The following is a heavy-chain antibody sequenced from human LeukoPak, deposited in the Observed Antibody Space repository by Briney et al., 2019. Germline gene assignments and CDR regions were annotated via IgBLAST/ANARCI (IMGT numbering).Heavy chain of an antibody. CDR2: IYYSGNT. J-gene: IGHJ4*02. Sequence: KPSETLSLTCTVSGGSISSATYYWGWIRQPPGKGLEWIGSIYYSGNTYYNPSHKSRVTISVDTSKSQFSLKLTSVTAADTAVYYCARVTPLRYYYDSSGYLDYWGQGTLVTVSS. V-gene: IGHV4-39*07. D-gene: IGHD3-22*01. CDR3: ARVTPLRYYYDSSGYLDY. CDR1: GGSISSATYY.